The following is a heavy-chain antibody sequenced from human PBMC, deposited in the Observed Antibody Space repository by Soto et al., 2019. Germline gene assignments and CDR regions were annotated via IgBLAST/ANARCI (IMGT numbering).Heavy chain of an antibody. V-gene: IGHV3-23*01. Sequence: PGGSLRLSCTASGFTFTNYAMSWVRQAPGKGLEWVSAIGSTGGDTYYADSVKGRFTISRDNSKSTVYLQMNSLRAEDTAVYHCANLHAYSYGYIDYWGPGTLVNVSS. CDR1: GFTFTNYA. D-gene: IGHD5-18*01. CDR2: IGSTGGDT. CDR3: ANLHAYSYGYIDY. J-gene: IGHJ4*02.